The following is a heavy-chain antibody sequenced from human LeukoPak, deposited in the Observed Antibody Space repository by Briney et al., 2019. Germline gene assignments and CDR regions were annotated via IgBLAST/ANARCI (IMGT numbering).Heavy chain of an antibody. CDR1: GFTFSSYG. CDR2: IWYDGSNK. J-gene: IGHJ4*02. V-gene: IGHV3-33*01. D-gene: IGHD6-19*01. Sequence: GGSLRLSCAASGFTFSSYGMHWVSQAPGKGLEWVAVIWYDGSNKYYADSVKGRFTISRDNSKNTLYLQMNSLRAEDTAVYYCARDRLRYSSGWYYFDYWGQGTLVTVSS. CDR3: ARDRLRYSSGWYYFDY.